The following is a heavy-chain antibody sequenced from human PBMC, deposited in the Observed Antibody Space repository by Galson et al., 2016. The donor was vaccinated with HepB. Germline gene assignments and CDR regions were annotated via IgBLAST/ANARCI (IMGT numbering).Heavy chain of an antibody. CDR2: MYYSGST. CDR3: ARGKRAFEI. D-gene: IGHD4-23*01. CDR1: GDSITDYY. J-gene: IGHJ3*02. V-gene: IGHV4-59*01. Sequence: SETLSLTCTVSGDSITDYYWSWIRQPPGNGLQWIGYMYYSGSTNYNPSLKSRVTISGNTSKNHFSLKLSSVTAAATAVYYCARGKRAFEIWGQGTMVTVSS.